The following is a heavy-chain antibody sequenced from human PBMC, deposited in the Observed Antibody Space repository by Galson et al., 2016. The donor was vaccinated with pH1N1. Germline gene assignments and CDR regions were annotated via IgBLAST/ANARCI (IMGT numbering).Heavy chain of an antibody. J-gene: IGHJ5*01. V-gene: IGHV3-48*01. Sequence: SLRLSCAASGFLFSSFGMNWVRQAPGKGLEWIAYISSSRSVIKYADSVRGRFTVSRDHVKNSLDLQMNSLRVDDTAVYYCARDTTVTTGPRWFASWGQGTLVSVPS. CDR1: GFLFSSFG. D-gene: IGHD4-17*01. CDR3: ARDTTVTTGPRWFAS. CDR2: ISSSRSVI.